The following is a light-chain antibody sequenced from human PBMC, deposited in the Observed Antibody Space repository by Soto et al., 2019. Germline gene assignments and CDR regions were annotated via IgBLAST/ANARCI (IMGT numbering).Light chain of an antibody. J-gene: IGLJ1*01. Sequence: QSALTQPPSASGSPGQSVTISCTGSSSDIGGYDFVSWYQQHPGKVPKLLIYEVTKRPSGVPDRFSGSKSGNTASLTVSGLHADDEADYYCCSHAGSKNYYLFGPGTKLTVL. V-gene: IGLV2-8*01. CDR2: EVT. CDR3: CSHAGSKNYYL. CDR1: SSDIGGYDF.